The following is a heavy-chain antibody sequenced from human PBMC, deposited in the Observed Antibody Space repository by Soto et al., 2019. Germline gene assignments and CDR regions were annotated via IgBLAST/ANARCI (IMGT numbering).Heavy chain of an antibody. V-gene: IGHV5-51*01. CDR3: ARLMAYCGGDCPFDY. D-gene: IGHD2-21*02. J-gene: IGHJ4*02. Sequence: LKISFKGSGCSFPNYWIGWVRQMPWKGLECMGIIYPGDSDTRYSPSFQGQVTISADKSISTAYLQWSSLKASDTAMYYCARLMAYCGGDCPFDYWGQGNLVTVSS. CDR1: GCSFPNYW. CDR2: IYPGDSDT.